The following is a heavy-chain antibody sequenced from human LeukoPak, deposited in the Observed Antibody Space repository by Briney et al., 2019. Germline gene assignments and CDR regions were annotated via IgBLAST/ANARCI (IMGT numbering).Heavy chain of an antibody. CDR3: ARDAFEAAAGTIPNWFDP. CDR2: IYTSGST. J-gene: IGHJ5*02. D-gene: IGHD6-13*01. CDR1: GGSISSYY. V-gene: IGHV4-4*07. Sequence: SETLSLTCTVSGGSISSYYWSWIRQPAGKGLEWIGRIYTSGSTNYNPSLKSRVTISVDTSKNQFSLKLSSVTAADTAVYYCARDAFEAAAGTIPNWFDPWGQGTLVTVSS.